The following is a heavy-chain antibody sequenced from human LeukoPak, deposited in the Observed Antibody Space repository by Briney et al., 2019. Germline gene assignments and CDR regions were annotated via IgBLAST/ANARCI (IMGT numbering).Heavy chain of an antibody. Sequence: SVKVSCKASGGTFSSYAISWVRQAPGQGLEWMGGIIPIFGTANYAQKFQGRVTITADKSTSTAYIELSSLRSEDTAVYYCASNIVVVPAAIGSWFDPWGQGTLVTVSS. CDR3: ASNIVVVPAAIGSWFDP. V-gene: IGHV1-69*06. J-gene: IGHJ5*02. CDR2: IIPIFGTA. CDR1: GGTFSSYA. D-gene: IGHD2-2*02.